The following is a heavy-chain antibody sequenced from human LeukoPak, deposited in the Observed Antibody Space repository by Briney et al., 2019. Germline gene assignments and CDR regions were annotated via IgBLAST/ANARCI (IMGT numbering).Heavy chain of an antibody. J-gene: IGHJ4*02. V-gene: IGHV3-74*01. CDR1: GFTFTRHW. CDR2: IKTDGTNT. D-gene: IGHD5-24*01. CDR3: GGSEDGYIDY. Sequence: GGSLILSCAAPGFTFTRHWMHWVRQAPGKGLEWVSRIKTDGTNTIYADFVEGRFTISRDNARNTLYLQMSSLRAGDTAVYYCGGSEDGYIDYWGQGTLVTVSS.